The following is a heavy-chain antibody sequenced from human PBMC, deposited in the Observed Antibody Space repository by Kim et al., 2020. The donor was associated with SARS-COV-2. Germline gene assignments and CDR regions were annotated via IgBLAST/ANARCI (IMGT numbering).Heavy chain of an antibody. V-gene: IGHV3-23*01. D-gene: IGHD1-26*01. J-gene: IGHJ4*02. CDR2: TSGGGDMT. CDR3: ARRVSGANPFDY. Sequence: GGSLRLSCTASGFTFSTYAMSWVRQAPGKGLEWVSSTSGGGDMTFYADSVKGRFTISRDNSRNTLYLQTDSLGAEDTAVYYCARRVSGANPFDYWGQGTLITVSS. CDR1: GFTFSTYA.